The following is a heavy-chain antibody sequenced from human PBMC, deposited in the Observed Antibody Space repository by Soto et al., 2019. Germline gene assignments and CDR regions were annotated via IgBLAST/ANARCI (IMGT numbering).Heavy chain of an antibody. Sequence: SVKVSCKASGGTFSSYAISWVRQAPGQGLEWMGGIIPIFGTANYAQKFQGRVTITADESTSTAYMELSSLRSEDTAVYYCARDGTPLAVAGLNWFDPWGQGTLVTVSS. J-gene: IGHJ5*02. CDR3: ARDGTPLAVAGLNWFDP. CDR2: IIPIFGTA. CDR1: GGTFSSYA. V-gene: IGHV1-69*13. D-gene: IGHD6-19*01.